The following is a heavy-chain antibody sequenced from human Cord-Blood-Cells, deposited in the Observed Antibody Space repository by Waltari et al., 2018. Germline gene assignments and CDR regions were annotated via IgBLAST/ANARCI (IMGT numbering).Heavy chain of an antibody. J-gene: IGHJ3*02. CDR3: ARDGSGTDAFDI. CDR2: IWYDGSNK. CDR1: GFTFRSYG. V-gene: IGHV3-33*01. Sequence: QVQLVESGGGVVQPGRSLRLSCAASGFTFRSYGMPWVRQAPGKGLEWVAVIWYDGSNKYYADSVKGRFTISRDNSKNTLYLQMNSLRAEDTAVYYCARDGSGTDAFDIWGQGTMVTVSS. D-gene: IGHD1-1*01.